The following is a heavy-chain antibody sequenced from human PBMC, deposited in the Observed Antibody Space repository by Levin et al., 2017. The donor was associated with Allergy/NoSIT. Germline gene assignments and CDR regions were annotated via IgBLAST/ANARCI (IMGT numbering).Heavy chain of an antibody. D-gene: IGHD6-19*01. CDR1: GYTFTGYY. Sequence: GASVKVSCKASGYTFTGYYMNWVRQAPGQGLEWMGWINPNSGGTNYAQKFQGRVTMTRDTSISTAYMELSRLRSDDTAVYYCARDQGLVVAGIDHWGQGTLVTVSS. CDR2: INPNSGGT. J-gene: IGHJ5*02. CDR3: ARDQGLVVAGIDH. V-gene: IGHV1-2*02.